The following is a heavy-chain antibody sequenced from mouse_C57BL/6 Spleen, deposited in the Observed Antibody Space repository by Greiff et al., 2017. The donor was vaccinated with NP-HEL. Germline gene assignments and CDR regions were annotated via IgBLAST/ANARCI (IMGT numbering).Heavy chain of an antibody. Sequence: EVQLQQSGPELVKPGASVKMSCKASGYTFTNYNMHWVKQSHGKSLEWIGYINPNNGGTNYNQKFKGKATLTVNKSSSTAYMELRSLTSEASAVYYCASATGGTAWFAYWGQGTLVTVSA. V-gene: IGHV1-22*01. CDR3: ASATGGTAWFAY. J-gene: IGHJ3*01. CDR1: GYTFTNYN. D-gene: IGHD4-1*01. CDR2: INPNNGGT.